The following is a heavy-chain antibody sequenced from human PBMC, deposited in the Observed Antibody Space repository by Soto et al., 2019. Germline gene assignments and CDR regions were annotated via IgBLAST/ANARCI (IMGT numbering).Heavy chain of an antibody. Sequence: PSETLSLTCTVSGGSISDGYYWSWIRQHPGKGLEWIGSISDSGSTSYSPSLKSRLTISVDTSKNQFSLNLRSVTAADTAVYYCARRDRSGFSYWLDTWGQGTLVTVSS. D-gene: IGHD3-22*01. V-gene: IGHV4-31*03. CDR1: GGSISDGYY. J-gene: IGHJ5*02. CDR3: ARRDRSGFSYWLDT. CDR2: ISDSGST.